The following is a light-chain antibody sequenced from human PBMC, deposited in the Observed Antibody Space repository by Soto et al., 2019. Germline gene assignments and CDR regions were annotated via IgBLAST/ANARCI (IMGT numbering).Light chain of an antibody. Sequence: DIQMTQSPSSLSASVGDRVTITCQASQGISKFLNWYQQKPGKAPKLLIFDASDLGTGVPSRFSGHRSGTDFSFTISSLQPEDIATYYCQQYDNYPLTFGGGTKVEVK. CDR1: QGISKF. CDR3: QQYDNYPLT. V-gene: IGKV1-33*01. CDR2: DAS. J-gene: IGKJ4*01.